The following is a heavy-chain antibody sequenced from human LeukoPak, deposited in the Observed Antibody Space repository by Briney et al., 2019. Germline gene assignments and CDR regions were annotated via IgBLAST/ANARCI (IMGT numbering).Heavy chain of an antibody. J-gene: IGHJ6*02. CDR2: ISYDGSNK. V-gene: IGHV3-30*18. D-gene: IGHD3-10*01. CDR3: AKDGWDYYGSGSYYNADYYYYGMDV. Sequence: PGGSLRLSCAASGFTFSSYGMHWVRQAPGKGLEWVAVISYDGSNKYYADSVKGRFTISRDNSKNTLYLQMNSLRAEDTAVYYCAKDGWDYYGSGSYYNADYYYYGMDVWGQGTTVTVSS. CDR1: GFTFSSYG.